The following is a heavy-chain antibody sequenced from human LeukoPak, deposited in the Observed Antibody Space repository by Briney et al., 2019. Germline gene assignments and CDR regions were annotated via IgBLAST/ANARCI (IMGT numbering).Heavy chain of an antibody. D-gene: IGHD3-3*01. Sequence: ASVKVSCKASGYTFTSYGISWVRQAPGQGLEWMGGIIPIFGTANYAQRFQGRVTITADESTSTAYMELSSLRSEDTAVYYCARSPTIYYGMDVWGQGTTVTVSS. V-gene: IGHV1-69*13. CDR3: ARSPTIYYGMDV. CDR2: IIPIFGTA. J-gene: IGHJ6*02. CDR1: GYTFTSYG.